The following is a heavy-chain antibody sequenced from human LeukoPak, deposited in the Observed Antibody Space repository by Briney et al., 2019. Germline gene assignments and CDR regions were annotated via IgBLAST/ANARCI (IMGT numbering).Heavy chain of an antibody. V-gene: IGHV3-33*01. CDR3: ARPQPRGDYYGMDV. Sequence: PGGSLRLSCAASGFVFNNYGMHWVRQAPGKGLEWVAVIWTDGSKKSYADSVKGRFTLSRDNSKNMLYLQMNSLRAEDTAVYYCARPQPRGDYYGMDVWGQGTTVTVSS. CDR2: IWTDGSKK. D-gene: IGHD3-10*01. J-gene: IGHJ6*02. CDR1: GFVFNNYG.